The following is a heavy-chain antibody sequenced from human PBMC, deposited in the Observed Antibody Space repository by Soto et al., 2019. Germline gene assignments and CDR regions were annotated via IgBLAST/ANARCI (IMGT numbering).Heavy chain of an antibody. V-gene: IGHV3-64*01. Sequence: PGGSLRLSCAASGFTFSSYAMHWVRQAPGKGLEYVSAISSNGGSTYYANSVKGRFTISRDNSKNTLYLQMGSLRAEDMAVYYCARRRITIFGVVITPHPLDYWGQGTLVTVSS. D-gene: IGHD3-3*01. J-gene: IGHJ4*02. CDR2: ISSNGGST. CDR1: GFTFSSYA. CDR3: ARRRITIFGVVITPHPLDY.